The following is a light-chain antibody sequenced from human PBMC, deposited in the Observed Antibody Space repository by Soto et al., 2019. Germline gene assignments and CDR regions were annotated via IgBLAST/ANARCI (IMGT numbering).Light chain of an antibody. CDR1: QSISSW. V-gene: IGKV1-5*01. CDR2: DAS. Sequence: DIQMTQSPSTLSATAGDRVTITFRASQSISSWLAWYQHKPGKAPKLLIYDASNLDSGVPSRFSGSGSGTEFSLTISNLQPDDCATYYCQHYNSYSEAFGQGTKVDIK. J-gene: IGKJ1*01. CDR3: QHYNSYSEA.